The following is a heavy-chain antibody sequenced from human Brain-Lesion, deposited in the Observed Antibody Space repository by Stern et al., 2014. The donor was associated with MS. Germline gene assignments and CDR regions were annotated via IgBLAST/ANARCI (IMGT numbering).Heavy chain of an antibody. Sequence: QLVQSGAEVKKPGASVKVSCKASGYTFTGYYMHWVRQAPGQGIEWMGWNNPKSCGTNYAQKFQGWVTMTRDTSINTAYMELSRLRSDDTAVYYCATYYYDSTGYNDFWGQGTLVTVSS. V-gene: IGHV1-2*04. CDR2: NNPKSCGT. CDR1: GYTFTGYY. J-gene: IGHJ4*02. CDR3: ATYYYDSTGYNDF. D-gene: IGHD3-22*01.